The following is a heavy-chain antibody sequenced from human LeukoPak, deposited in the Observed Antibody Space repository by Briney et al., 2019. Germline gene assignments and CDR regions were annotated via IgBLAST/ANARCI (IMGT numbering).Heavy chain of an antibody. CDR2: VSGGGGTT. Sequence: GGSLGLSCAASGFTFSSHAVSWVRQPPGKGLEWVSSVSGGGGTTYYADSVKGRFTISRDNSKSTLYLQMNSLRAEDTAVYYCANGDAGRPSEGLDYWGRGTLVTVSS. J-gene: IGHJ4*02. D-gene: IGHD6-6*01. CDR3: ANGDAGRPSEGLDY. V-gene: IGHV3-23*01. CDR1: GFTFSSHA.